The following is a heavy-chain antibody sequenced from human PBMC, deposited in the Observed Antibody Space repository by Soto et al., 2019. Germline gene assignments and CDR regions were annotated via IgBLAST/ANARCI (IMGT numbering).Heavy chain of an antibody. Sequence: QITLKESGPTLVKPTQTLTLTCTFSGFSLSTSGVGVGWIRQPPGKALEWLALIYWDDDKRYSPSLKSRLTIPKDHSKKQVGLNMTNLDPVDTAPYYCAQSWGYEILTWIFYFDLRGQGNL. CDR3: AQSWGYEILTWIFYFDL. V-gene: IGHV2-5*02. D-gene: IGHD3-9*01. J-gene: IGHJ4*02. CDR1: GFSLSTSGVG. CDR2: IYWDDDK.